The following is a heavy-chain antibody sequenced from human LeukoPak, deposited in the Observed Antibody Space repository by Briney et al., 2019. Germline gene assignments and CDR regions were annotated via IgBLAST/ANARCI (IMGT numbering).Heavy chain of an antibody. CDR3: ARDNRAVAALTGYYFDY. V-gene: IGHV3-7*01. D-gene: IGHD6-19*01. Sequence: GGSLRLSCAASGFTFSSYWMSWVRQAPGKGLEWVANIKQDESEKYYVDSVKGRFTISRDNAKNSLYLQMNSLRAEDTAVYYCARDNRAVAALTGYYFDYWGQGTLVTVSS. CDR1: GFTFSSYW. J-gene: IGHJ4*02. CDR2: IKQDESEK.